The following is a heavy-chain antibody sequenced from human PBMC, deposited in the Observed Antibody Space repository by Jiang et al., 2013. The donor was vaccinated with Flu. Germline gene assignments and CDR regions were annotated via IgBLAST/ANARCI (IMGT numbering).Heavy chain of an antibody. J-gene: IGHJ4*02. V-gene: IGHV4-59*11. Sequence: GSGLVKPSETLSLTCTVSGGSISSHYWNWIRQAPGKGLEWIGYIHYSGSTNYNFSLKSRVSISKDKSKNQFSLKLNSVTSADTAVYYCARARAPEVAANYFDYWGQGTLATVSS. CDR1: GGSISSHY. CDR2: IHYSGST. D-gene: IGHD6-13*01. CDR3: ARARAPEVAANYFDY.